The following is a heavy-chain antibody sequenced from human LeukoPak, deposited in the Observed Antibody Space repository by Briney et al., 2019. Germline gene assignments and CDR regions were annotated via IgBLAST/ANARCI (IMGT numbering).Heavy chain of an antibody. CDR2: FDPEDGET. J-gene: IGHJ4*02. V-gene: IGHV1-24*01. CDR3: ATTIAAAGTLNFDY. D-gene: IGHD6-13*01. CDR1: GYTLTELS. Sequence: VASVRVSCKVSGYTLTELSMHWVRQAPGKGLEWMAGFDPEDGETIYAQKFQGRVTMTEDISTDTAYMELSSLRSEDTAVYYCATTIAAAGTLNFDYWGQGTLVTVSS.